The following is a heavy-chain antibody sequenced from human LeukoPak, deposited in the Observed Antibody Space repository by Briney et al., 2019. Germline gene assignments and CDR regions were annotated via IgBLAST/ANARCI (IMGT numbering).Heavy chain of an antibody. Sequence: PGGSLRLSCAASGFTFSSYWMSWVRQAPGKGLEWVANIKQDGSEKYYVDSVKGRFTISRDNAKNSLYLQMNSLRAEDTAVYYCARDLDYYDSSGPIDYWGQGTLVTVSS. CDR2: IKQDGSEK. CDR1: GFTFSSYW. D-gene: IGHD3-22*01. V-gene: IGHV3-7*03. J-gene: IGHJ4*02. CDR3: ARDLDYYDSSGPIDY.